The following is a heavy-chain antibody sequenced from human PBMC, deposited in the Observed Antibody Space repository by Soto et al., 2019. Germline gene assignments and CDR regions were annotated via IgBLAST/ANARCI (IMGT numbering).Heavy chain of an antibody. V-gene: IGHV3-23*01. CDR3: AKALPDYSSRWYCFFDS. Sequence: PGGSLRLSCAGSGFTFSTYAMSWVRQPPGKGLEWVATISGAGAATYYADSVKGRFTISRDNSKRTMFLELDSLRADDSAVYYCAKALPDYSSRWYCFFDSWGQGTPVTVSS. D-gene: IGHD4-4*01. CDR1: GFTFSTYA. J-gene: IGHJ4*02. CDR2: ISGAGAAT.